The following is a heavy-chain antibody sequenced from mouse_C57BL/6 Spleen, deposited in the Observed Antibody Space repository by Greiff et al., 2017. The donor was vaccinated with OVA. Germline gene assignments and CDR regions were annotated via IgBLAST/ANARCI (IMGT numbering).Heavy chain of an antibody. J-gene: IGHJ1*03. CDR2: IWWDDDK. CDR1: GFSLSTFGMG. D-gene: IGHD1-1*01. Sequence: QVTLKESGPGILQPSQSLSLSCSFSGFSLSTFGMGVGWIRQPSGKGLEWLAHIWWDDDKYYNPALKSRLTISKDTSKNQVFLKIANVDTADTATYYCARIHYGSSYWYFDVWGTGTTVTVSS. V-gene: IGHV8-8*01. CDR3: ARIHYGSSYWYFDV.